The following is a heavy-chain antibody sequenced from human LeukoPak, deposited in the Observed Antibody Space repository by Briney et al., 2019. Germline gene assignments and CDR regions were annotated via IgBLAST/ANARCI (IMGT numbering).Heavy chain of an antibody. D-gene: IGHD5-12*01. J-gene: IGHJ4*02. CDR3: ARAVGYSGYGVDY. CDR2: IYYSGST. Sequence: SETLSLTCTVSGGSISSGGYYWSWIRQHPGKGLEWIGYIYYSGSTHYNPSLKSRVTISVDTSKNQFSLKLSSVTAADTAVYYCARAVGYSGYGVDYWGQGTLVTVSS. CDR1: GGSISSGGYY. V-gene: IGHV4-31*03.